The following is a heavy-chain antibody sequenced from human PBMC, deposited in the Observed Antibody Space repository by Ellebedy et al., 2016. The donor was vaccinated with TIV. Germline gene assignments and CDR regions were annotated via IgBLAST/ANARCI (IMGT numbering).Heavy chain of an antibody. J-gene: IGHJ4*02. Sequence: AASVKVSCTASGYSFGSYYLHWVRQATGQGLEWMGIIAPRGGRIDYAQTFKDRVIMSRDKSTNTVYMELSSLRSEDTAIYYCARADEGDPLDYWGQGTLVTVSS. D-gene: IGHD3-10*01. CDR2: IAPRGGRI. CDR3: ARADEGDPLDY. CDR1: GYSFGSYY. V-gene: IGHV1-46*01.